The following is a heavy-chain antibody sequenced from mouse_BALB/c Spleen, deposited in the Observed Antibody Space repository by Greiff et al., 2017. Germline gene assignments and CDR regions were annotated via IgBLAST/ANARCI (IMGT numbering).Heavy chain of an antibody. J-gene: IGHJ1*01. CDR1: GFSLTSYG. V-gene: IGHV2-9*02. CDR3: ARGDGYYVDWYFDV. CDR2: IWAGGST. Sequence: QVQLKESGPGLVAPSQSLSITCTVSGFSLTSYGVHWVRQPPGKGLEWLGVIWAGGSTNYNSALMSRLSISKDNSKSQVFLKMNSLQTDDTAMYYCARGDGYYVDWYFDVWGAGTTVTVSS. D-gene: IGHD2-3*01.